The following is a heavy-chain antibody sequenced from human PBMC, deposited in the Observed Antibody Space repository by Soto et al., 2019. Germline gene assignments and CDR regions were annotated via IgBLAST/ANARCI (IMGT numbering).Heavy chain of an antibody. D-gene: IGHD3-3*01. J-gene: IGHJ6*03. CDR2: IYYSGST. Sequence: ASETLSLTCTVSGGSISSYYWSWIRQPPGKGLEWIGYIYYSGSTNYNPSLKSRVTISVDTSKNQFSLKLSSVTAADTAVYYCVRQGEVTIFGVVPYYMDVWGKGTTVTVSS. CDR3: VRQGEVTIFGVVPYYMDV. V-gene: IGHV4-59*08. CDR1: GGSISSYY.